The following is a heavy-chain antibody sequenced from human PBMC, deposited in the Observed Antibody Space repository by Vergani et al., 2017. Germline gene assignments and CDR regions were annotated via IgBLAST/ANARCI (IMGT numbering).Heavy chain of an antibody. CDR2: ISWNSGSI. J-gene: IGHJ4*02. CDR1: GFTFDDYA. V-gene: IGHV3-9*01. D-gene: IGHD2-2*01. Sequence: EVQLVESGGGLVQPGRSLRLSCAASGFTFDDYAMHWVRQAPGKGLEWVSGISWNSGSIGYADSVKGRFTISRDNAKNSLYLQMNSLRAEDTALYYCAKDSHCSSTSRYGGIDYWGQGTLVTVSS. CDR3: AKDSHCSSTSRYGGIDY.